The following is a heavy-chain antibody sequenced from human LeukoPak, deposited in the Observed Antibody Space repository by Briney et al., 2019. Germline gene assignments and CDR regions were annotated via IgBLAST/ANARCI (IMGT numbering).Heavy chain of an antibody. Sequence: SQTLSLTCTVSGGSISSGGYYWSWIRQHPGQGLEWIGYIYDSGSNYYNPSLKSRVTISVDTSKNQFSLKLSSVTAADTAVYYCARAGYYTYYYFYGMDVWGQGTTVTVSS. D-gene: IGHD3-3*01. V-gene: IGHV4-31*03. J-gene: IGHJ6*02. CDR1: GGSISSGGYY. CDR2: IYDSGSN. CDR3: ARAGYYTYYYFYGMDV.